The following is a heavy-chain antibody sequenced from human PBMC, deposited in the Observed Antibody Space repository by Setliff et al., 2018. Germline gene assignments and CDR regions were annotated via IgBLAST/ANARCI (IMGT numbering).Heavy chain of an antibody. V-gene: IGHV4-59*12. CDR3: ARAPQYSNFWYALSWFDP. CDR1: DDSITSYY. D-gene: IGHD3-3*01. CDR2: VYYDGTT. Sequence: PSETLSLTCSVSDDSITSYYWSWIRQPPGKGLERLGYVYYDGTTNYNPSLKSRLTISVDTSNNQFSLRLTSVTAADTAVYYCARAPQYSNFWYALSWFDPWGQGTLVTVSS. J-gene: IGHJ5*02.